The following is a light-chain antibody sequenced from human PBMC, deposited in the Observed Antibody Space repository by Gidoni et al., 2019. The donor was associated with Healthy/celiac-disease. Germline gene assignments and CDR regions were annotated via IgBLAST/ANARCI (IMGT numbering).Light chain of an antibody. CDR1: QTVLYSSNNKNY. J-gene: IGKJ1*01. CDR3: QQYYSTPPWT. V-gene: IGKV4-1*01. CDR2: WAS. Sequence: IVLTQSPDSLAVSLRERATLNCKSSQTVLYSSNNKNYLAWYQQKPGQPPKLLIYWASTRESGVPDQFSGSGSGTDFTLTISSLQAEDVAVYYCQQYYSTPPWTFGQGTKVEIK.